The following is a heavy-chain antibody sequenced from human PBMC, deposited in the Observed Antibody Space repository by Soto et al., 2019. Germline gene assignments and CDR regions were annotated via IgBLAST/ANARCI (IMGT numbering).Heavy chain of an antibody. J-gene: IGHJ4*02. D-gene: IGHD3-10*01. Sequence: LSLTCTASGGSTTSDYWSWIRQPPGKGLEWLGYIFHSLGAKYNPSLGSRGTISLDTSKNQLSLSLRSVTAADTAIYFCVRDLNGSGDYWGQGTLVTVSS. V-gene: IGHV4-59*01. CDR2: IFHSLGA. CDR3: VRDLNGSGDY. CDR1: GGSTTSDY.